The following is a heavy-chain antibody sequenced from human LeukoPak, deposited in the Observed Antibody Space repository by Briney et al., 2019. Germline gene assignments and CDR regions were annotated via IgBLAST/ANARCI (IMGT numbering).Heavy chain of an antibody. CDR1: GFTFSSHT. CDR3: ARYCGGDCYGMDV. D-gene: IGHD2-21*01. CDR2: IGGSGDST. J-gene: IGHJ6*02. Sequence: GGSLRLSCAASGFTFSSHTMSWVRQAPGKGLEWVSAIGGSGDSTYYADSVKGRFTISRDNSQNTLYLQMNSLRAEDTAVYYCARYCGGDCYGMDVWGQGTTVTVSS. V-gene: IGHV3-23*01.